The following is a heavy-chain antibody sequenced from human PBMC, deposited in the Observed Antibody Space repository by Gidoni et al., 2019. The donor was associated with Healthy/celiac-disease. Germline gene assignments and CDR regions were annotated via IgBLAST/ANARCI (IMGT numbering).Heavy chain of an antibody. CDR3: AKDRVRYYYYGMDV. CDR1: VFTFAAYA. CDR2: ISWNSGSI. V-gene: IGHV3-9*01. Sequence: EVQLVESGGGLVQHGRSLSCSLPASVFTFAAYAMHWVRQAPGKGLEWVSGISWNSGSIDYADSVKCRFTISRDNAKNSLYLQMNSLRAEDTALYYCAKDRVRYYYYGMDVWGQGTTVTVSS. D-gene: IGHD1-1*01. J-gene: IGHJ6*02.